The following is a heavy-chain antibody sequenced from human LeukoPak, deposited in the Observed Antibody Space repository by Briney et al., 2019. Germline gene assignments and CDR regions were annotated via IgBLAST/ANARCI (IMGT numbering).Heavy chain of an antibody. Sequence: PLASVKVSCKASGYTFTGYYMHWVRQAPGQGLEWMGWINPNSGGTNYAQKFQGRVTMTRDTSISTVYMELSRLRSDDTAVYYCARASQITMIVVVPDYWGQGTLVTVSS. CDR1: GYTFTGYY. CDR2: INPNSGGT. J-gene: IGHJ4*02. CDR3: ARASQITMIVVVPDY. D-gene: IGHD3-22*01. V-gene: IGHV1-2*02.